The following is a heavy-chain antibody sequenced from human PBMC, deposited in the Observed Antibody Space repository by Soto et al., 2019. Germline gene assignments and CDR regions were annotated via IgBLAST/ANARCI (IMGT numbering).Heavy chain of an antibody. V-gene: IGHV3-21*02. J-gene: IGHJ6*02. CDR2: ISGTSDYI. D-gene: IGHD3-3*02. CDR3: ASRRLTEGFIFGPYYSYYGLDV. Sequence: EVRLEESGGNLVKPGGSLSLSCTASGFTFNSYSISWVRQAPGKGLERVSSISGTSDYISYADSVKGRFTISRDNAKNALYLQMNSLRAEDTAVYYCASRRLTEGFIFGPYYSYYGLDVWGHGTTVTVSS. CDR1: GFTFNSYS.